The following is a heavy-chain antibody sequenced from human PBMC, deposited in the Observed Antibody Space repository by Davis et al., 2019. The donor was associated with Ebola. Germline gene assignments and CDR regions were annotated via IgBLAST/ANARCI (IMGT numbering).Heavy chain of an antibody. CDR2: ISWNSGSI. CDR3: AKDPSSGLLDYFDY. D-gene: IGHD3-22*01. J-gene: IGHJ4*02. CDR1: GFTFDDYA. Sequence: GGSLRLSCAASGFTFDDYAMHWVRQAPGKGLEWVSGISWNSGSIGYADSVKGRFTISRDNAKNSLYLQMNSLRAEDTALYYCAKDPSSGLLDYFDYWGQGTLVTVSS. V-gene: IGHV3-9*01.